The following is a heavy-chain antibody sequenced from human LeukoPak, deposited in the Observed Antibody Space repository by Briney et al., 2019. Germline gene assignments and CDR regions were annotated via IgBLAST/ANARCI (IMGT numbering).Heavy chain of an antibody. CDR3: ATCVRGTTDFDY. J-gene: IGHJ4*02. CDR1: GTSMNTYY. CDR2: IYYTGST. D-gene: IGHD1-1*01. Sequence: SETLSLTCTVSGTSMNTYYWSWVRQPPGKGLEWIGYIYYTGSTKYNPSLKSRVTISVDTSKNQFSLKLSSVTAADTAVYYCATCVRGTTDFDYRGQGTLVTVSS. V-gene: IGHV4-59*01.